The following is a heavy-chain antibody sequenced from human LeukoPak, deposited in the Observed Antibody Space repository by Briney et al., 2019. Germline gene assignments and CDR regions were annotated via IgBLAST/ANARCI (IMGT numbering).Heavy chain of an antibody. Sequence: SETLSLTCAVSGGSFSGYYLSWIRQPPGKGLELIGEIKHSGSTNYNPSLKSRVTISVDTSKNQFSLKLTSVTAADTAVYYCARPPRHDFDDSRVHDAFDIWGQGTMVTVSS. D-gene: IGHD2-15*01. CDR2: IKHSGST. CDR1: GGSFSGYY. CDR3: ARPPRHDFDDSRVHDAFDI. J-gene: IGHJ3*02. V-gene: IGHV4-34*01.